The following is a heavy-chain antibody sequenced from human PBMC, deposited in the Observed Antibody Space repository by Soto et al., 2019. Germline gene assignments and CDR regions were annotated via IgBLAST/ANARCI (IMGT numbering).Heavy chain of an antibody. CDR2: IYPGDSDT. J-gene: IGHJ5*02. CDR3: ARQYNWKKNWFDP. D-gene: IGHD1-20*01. CDR1: GYSFTIYC. V-gene: IGHV5-51*01. Sequence: GESLKNSCKGSGYSFTIYCISWVLQMPGKGLEWMGIIYPGDSDTRYSPSFQGQVTISADKSINTAYLQWSSLKASDTAMYYCARQYNWKKNWFDPWGQGTLVTVYS.